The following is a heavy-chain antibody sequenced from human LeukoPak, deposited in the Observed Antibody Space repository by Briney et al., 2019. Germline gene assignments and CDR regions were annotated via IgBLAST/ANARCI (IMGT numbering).Heavy chain of an antibody. CDR3: ARDGSSGYYSYYYYYMDV. Sequence: GGSLRLSCAASGFTFSSYGMHWVRQAPGKGLEWVAFIRYDGSNKYYADSVKGRFTISRDNSKTTLYLQMNSLRAEDTAVYYCARDGSSGYYSYYYYYMDVWGKGTTVTVSS. D-gene: IGHD3-22*01. CDR2: IRYDGSNK. J-gene: IGHJ6*03. CDR1: GFTFSSYG. V-gene: IGHV3-30*02.